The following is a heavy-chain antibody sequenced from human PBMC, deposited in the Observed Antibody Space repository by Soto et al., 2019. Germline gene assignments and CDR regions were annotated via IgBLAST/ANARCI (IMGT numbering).Heavy chain of an antibody. Sequence: GGSLGLSWAASGLTVSTYNISCVRRAPLQGLAWVSVTYCGGRTEYADTGKGRFTVSRDNPKNTLYLQRSSLRDEDTAVYYCARKLSGAVQGWAYGMDVWGRGTTVTVSS. J-gene: IGHJ6*02. V-gene: IGHV3-53*01. D-gene: IGHD1-26*01. CDR2: TYCGGRT. CDR1: GLTVSTYN. CDR3: ARKLSGAVQGWAYGMDV.